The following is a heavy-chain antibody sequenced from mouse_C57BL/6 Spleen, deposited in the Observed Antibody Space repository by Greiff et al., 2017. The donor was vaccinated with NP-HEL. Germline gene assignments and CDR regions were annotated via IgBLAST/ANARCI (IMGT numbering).Heavy chain of an antibody. J-gene: IGHJ4*01. D-gene: IGHD2-5*01. CDR2: INPSTGGT. CDR1: GYSFTGYY. V-gene: IGHV1-42*01. Sequence: EVQLQQSGPELVKPGASVKISCKASGYSFTGYYMNWVKQSPEKSLEWIGEINPSTGGTTYNQKFKAKATLTVDKSSSTAYMQLKSLTSEDSAVYYCAAYSNYDAMDYWGQGTSVTVSS. CDR3: AAYSNYDAMDY.